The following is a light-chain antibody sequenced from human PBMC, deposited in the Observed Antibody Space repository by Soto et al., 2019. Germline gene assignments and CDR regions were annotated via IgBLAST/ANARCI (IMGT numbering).Light chain of an antibody. J-gene: IGKJ5*01. CDR2: DAS. CDR1: QSVSSY. Sequence: EIVLTQSPATLSLSPGERATLSCRASQSVSSYLAWYQQKPGQAPRLLIYDASTRATGIPSRFSGSGSGTEFTLTISSLQPEDFATYYCQQLNSYPITFGQGTRLEI. V-gene: IGKV3-11*01. CDR3: QQLNSYPIT.